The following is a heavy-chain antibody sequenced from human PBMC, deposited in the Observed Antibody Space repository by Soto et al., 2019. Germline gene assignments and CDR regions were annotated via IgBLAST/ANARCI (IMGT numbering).Heavy chain of an antibody. CDR1: GYPISSGYY. CDR3: ARDHYSSGYLVSPY. CDR2: FHHSGSI. Sequence: PSETLSLTCAVSGYPISSGYYWGWVRQPPGKGLEWIGSFHHSGSISYNPSLKTRVTMSADMSKNEFSLKLSFVTAADTAVYYCARDHYSSGYLVSPYWGQGALVTVSS. D-gene: IGHD6-25*01. J-gene: IGHJ4*02. V-gene: IGHV4-38-2*02.